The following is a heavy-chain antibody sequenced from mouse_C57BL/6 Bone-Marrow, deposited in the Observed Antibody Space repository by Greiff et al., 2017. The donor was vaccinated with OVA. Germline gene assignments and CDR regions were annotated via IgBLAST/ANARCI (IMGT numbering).Heavy chain of an antibody. D-gene: IGHD1-1*01. CDR2: IWWADDK. CDR1: GFSLSTFGLG. CDR3: AFITAVGYWYFDV. Sequence: ESGPGILQPSQTLSLTCSFSGFSLSTFGLGVGWIRQPSGKGLEWLAHIWWADDKYYNPALKSRLTISKDTSKNQLYLKIVNVDTADTATYYCAFITAVGYWYFDVWGTGTTVTVSS. V-gene: IGHV8-8*01. J-gene: IGHJ1*03.